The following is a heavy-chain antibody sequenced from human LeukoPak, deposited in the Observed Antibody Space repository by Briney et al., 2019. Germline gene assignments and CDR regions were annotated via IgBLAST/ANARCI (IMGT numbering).Heavy chain of an antibody. J-gene: IGHJ4*02. V-gene: IGHV1-24*01. Sequence: ASVKVSCKVSGYTLTELSMHWVRQAPGKGLEWMGGFDPEDGETIYAQKFQGRVTMTEDTSTDTAYMELSSLRSEDTAVYYCATDSAGTPRITGTFGYWGQGTLVTVSS. CDR1: GYTLTELS. CDR2: FDPEDGET. D-gene: IGHD1-20*01. CDR3: ATDSAGTPRITGTFGY.